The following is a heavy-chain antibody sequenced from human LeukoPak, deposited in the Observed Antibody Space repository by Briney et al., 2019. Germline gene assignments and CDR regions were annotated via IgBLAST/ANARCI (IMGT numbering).Heavy chain of an antibody. V-gene: IGHV3-74*03. D-gene: IGHD1-26*01. CDR3: ARVIVGGMRAFDM. CDR2: IDGDGTT. CDR1: GFTFTNYW. Sequence: GGSLSLSCAASGFTFTNYWMHWVRQAPGKGLVWVSRIDGDGTTKYADSVRGRFTISRDNAKKTLYLQMNGLRAEDMAVYYCARVIVGGMRAFDMWGQGTMVTVSS. J-gene: IGHJ3*02.